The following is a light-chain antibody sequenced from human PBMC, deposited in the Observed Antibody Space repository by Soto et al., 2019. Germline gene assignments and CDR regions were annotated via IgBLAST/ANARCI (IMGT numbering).Light chain of an antibody. CDR3: LLSYNGPYV. Sequence: VVTQEPSLTASPGGTVTLTCGSSTGAVTNGHYPYWSQQKPGQAPRTLIYDTTNRHSWTPARFSGSLLGGKAALTLSGAQPEDEAEYYCLLSYNGPYVFGTGTKVTVL. V-gene: IGLV7-46*01. CDR2: DTT. CDR1: TGAVTNGHY. J-gene: IGLJ1*01.